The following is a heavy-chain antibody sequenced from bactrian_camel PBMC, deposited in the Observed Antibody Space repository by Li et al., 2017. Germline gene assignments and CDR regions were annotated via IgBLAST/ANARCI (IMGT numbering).Heavy chain of an antibody. CDR3: AKGRWGVVGEYDY. CDR2: ISSGGAFT. J-gene: IGHJ4*01. Sequence: DVQLVESGGGLVQPGGSLRLSCVASGFTFSSYDMSWVRQAPGKGLEWVSRISSGGAFTYYADSVKGRFLISRDNAKNTLYLQLNSLKTEDTAMYYCAKGRWGVVGEYDYRGQGTQVTVS. V-gene: IGHV3S40*01. D-gene: IGHD2*01. CDR1: GFTFSSYD.